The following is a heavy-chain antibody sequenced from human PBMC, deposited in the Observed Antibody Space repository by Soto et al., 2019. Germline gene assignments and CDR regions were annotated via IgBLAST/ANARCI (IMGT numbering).Heavy chain of an antibody. CDR3: ARAAPYFDY. CDR1: GFTFSSYA. V-gene: IGHV3-30*04. CDR2: ISYDGRNK. Sequence: QVPLVESGGGVVQPGRSLRLSCAASGFTFSSYAMHWVRQTPGKGLEWVAVISYDGRNKYYADSVKGRFTISRDNSKNTLYLQMNSLRTEDTAVYYCARAAPYFDYWGQGTLVTVSS. J-gene: IGHJ4*02.